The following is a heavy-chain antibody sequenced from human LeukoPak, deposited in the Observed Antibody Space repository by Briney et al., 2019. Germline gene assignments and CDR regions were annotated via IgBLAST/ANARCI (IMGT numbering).Heavy chain of an antibody. CDR3: ARAPICGGLCDYFDY. V-gene: IGHV3-48*03. D-gene: IGHD3-16*01. Sequence: GGSLRLSCAASGFTFSSYEMNWVRQAPGKGLEWVSYISSSGSTIYYADSVKGRFTISRDNAKNSLYLQMNSLRAEDTAVYYCARAPICGGLCDYFDYWGQGTLVTVSS. CDR1: GFTFSSYE. CDR2: ISSSGSTI. J-gene: IGHJ4*02.